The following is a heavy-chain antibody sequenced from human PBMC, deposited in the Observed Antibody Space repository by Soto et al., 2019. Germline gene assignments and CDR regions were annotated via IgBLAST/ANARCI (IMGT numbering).Heavy chain of an antibody. CDR3: AKGLWGSEHPCPADH. J-gene: IGHJ4*02. CDR2: ISGSGDDT. V-gene: IGHV3-23*01. D-gene: IGHD3-16*01. CDR1: GFTFSSYA. Sequence: EVHLLESGGGLVEPGGSLRLSCAASGFTFSSYALSWVRQAPGKGLEWVSGISGSGDDTYYADSVRGRFTISRDNSKNTLSMQMNSLRVEDTAVYFCAKGLWGSEHPCPADHWGQGTLVTVSS.